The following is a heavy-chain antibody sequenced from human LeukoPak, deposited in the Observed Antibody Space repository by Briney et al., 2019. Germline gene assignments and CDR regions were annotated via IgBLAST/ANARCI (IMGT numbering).Heavy chain of an antibody. CDR3: ASPSGTYVDTAMADAFDI. CDR2: IYYSGST. J-gene: IGHJ3*02. CDR1: GGSISSGGYY. D-gene: IGHD5-18*01. Sequence: SETLSLTCTVSGGSISSGGYYWSWIRQHPGRGLEWIGYIYYSGSTYYNPSLKSRVTIPVDTSKNQFSLKLSSVTAADTAVYYCASPSGTYVDTAMADAFDIWGQGTMVTVSS. V-gene: IGHV4-31*03.